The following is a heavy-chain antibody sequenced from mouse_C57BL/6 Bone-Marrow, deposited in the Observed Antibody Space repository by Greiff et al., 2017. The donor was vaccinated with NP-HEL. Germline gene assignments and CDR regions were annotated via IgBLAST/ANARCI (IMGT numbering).Heavy chain of an antibody. Sequence: EVQVVESGGDLVKPGGSLKLSCAASGFTFSSYGMSWVRQTPDKRLEWVATISSGGSYTYYPDSVKGRFTISRDNAKNTLYLQMSSLKSEDTAMYYCARRGSGYYAMDYWGQGTSVTVSS. V-gene: IGHV5-6*01. CDR3: ARRGSGYYAMDY. J-gene: IGHJ4*01. CDR1: GFTFSSYG. CDR2: ISSGGSYT. D-gene: IGHD3-2*02.